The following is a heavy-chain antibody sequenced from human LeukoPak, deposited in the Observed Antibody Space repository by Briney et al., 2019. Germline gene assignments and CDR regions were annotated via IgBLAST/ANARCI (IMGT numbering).Heavy chain of an antibody. CDR1: GFTFSHYG. Sequence: GGSLRLSCTASGFTFSHYGMHWVRQAPGKGLKWVAVISYDGSNEYYADSVKGRFTISRDNSKNTLYLQMNSPRPDDTAVYYCARGNLPIVVVPAAVWGQGALVTVSS. D-gene: IGHD2-2*01. J-gene: IGHJ4*02. V-gene: IGHV3-30-3*01. CDR3: ARGNLPIVVVPAAV. CDR2: ISYDGSNE.